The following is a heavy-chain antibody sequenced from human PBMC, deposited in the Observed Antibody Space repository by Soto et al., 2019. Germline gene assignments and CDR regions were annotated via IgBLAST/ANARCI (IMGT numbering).Heavy chain of an antibody. D-gene: IGHD1-26*01. CDR3: ARVIYSGITHGYYGMDV. CDR2: IYYSGST. Sequence: SETLSLTCTVSGGSISSYYWSWIRQPPGKGLEWIGYIYYSGSTNYNPSLKSRVTISVDTSKNQFSLKPSSVTAADTAVYYCARVIYSGITHGYYGMDVWGQGTTVTVSS. CDR1: GGSISSYY. V-gene: IGHV4-59*01. J-gene: IGHJ6*02.